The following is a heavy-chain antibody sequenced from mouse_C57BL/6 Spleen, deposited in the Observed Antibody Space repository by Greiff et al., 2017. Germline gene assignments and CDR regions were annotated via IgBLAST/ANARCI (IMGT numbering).Heavy chain of an antibody. Sequence: QVQLQQPGAELVKPGASVKLSCKASGYTFTSYWMQWVKQRPGQGLEWIGEIDPSDSNTNYNQKFKGKATLTVDTSSSTAYMQLSSLTSEDSAVYYCARSGAFGYGEGFAYWGQGTLVTVSA. V-gene: IGHV1-50*01. CDR1: GYTFTSYW. D-gene: IGHD2-2*01. CDR2: IDPSDSNT. CDR3: ARSGAFGYGEGFAY. J-gene: IGHJ3*01.